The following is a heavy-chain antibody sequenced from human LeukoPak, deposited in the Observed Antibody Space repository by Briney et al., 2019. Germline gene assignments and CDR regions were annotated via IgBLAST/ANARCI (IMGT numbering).Heavy chain of an antibody. V-gene: IGHV1-2*02. D-gene: IGHD6-13*01. J-gene: IGHJ4*02. Sequence: ASVKVSCKASGYTFTGYYMHWVRQAPGQGLEWMGWINPNSGGTNYAQKFQGRVTMTRDTSISTAYMELSRLRSDDTAVYYCARDSGRIAANFDYWGQGTLVTVSS. CDR1: GYTFTGYY. CDR2: INPNSGGT. CDR3: ARDSGRIAANFDY.